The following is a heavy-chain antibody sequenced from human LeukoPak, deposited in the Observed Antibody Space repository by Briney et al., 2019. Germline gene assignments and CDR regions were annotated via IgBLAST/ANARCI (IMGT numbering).Heavy chain of an antibody. J-gene: IGHJ4*02. D-gene: IGHD6-13*01. Sequence: PGRSLRLSCAASGFTFSSYGMHWVRQAPGKGLEWVAVISYDGSNKYYADSVKGRFTISRDNSKNTLYLQMNSLRAEDTAVYYCAKDLRPGLISSSWPYWGQGTLVTVSS. V-gene: IGHV3-30*18. CDR2: ISYDGSNK. CDR1: GFTFSSYG. CDR3: AKDLRPGLISSSWPY.